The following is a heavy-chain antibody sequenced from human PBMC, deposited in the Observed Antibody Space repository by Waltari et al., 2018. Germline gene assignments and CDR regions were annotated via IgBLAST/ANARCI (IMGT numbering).Heavy chain of an antibody. J-gene: IGHJ3*02. CDR1: GFTFSSYW. CDR3: ARDDVAVAGSDAFDI. D-gene: IGHD6-19*01. V-gene: IGHV3-7*03. Sequence: EVQLVESGGGLVQPGGSLRLSCAASGFTFSSYWMSWVRQAPGKGLEWVANIKQDGSEKYYVDSVKGRFTISRDNAKNSLYLQMNSLRAEDTAVYYCARDDVAVAGSDAFDIWGQGTMVTVSS. CDR2: IKQDGSEK.